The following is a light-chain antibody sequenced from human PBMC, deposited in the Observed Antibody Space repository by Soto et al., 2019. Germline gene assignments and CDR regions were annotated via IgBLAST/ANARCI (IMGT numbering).Light chain of an antibody. CDR3: SAYTSSNTVV. J-gene: IGLJ2*01. V-gene: IGLV2-14*01. CDR2: DVS. Sequence: QSALTQPASVSGSPGQSITISCTGTSSDVGGYNYVSWYQQHPGKAPKLMIYDVSNRPSGVSNRFSGSKSGNTASLTISGLQAEDEDDYYCSAYTSSNTVVFGGGTKVTVL. CDR1: SSDVGGYNY.